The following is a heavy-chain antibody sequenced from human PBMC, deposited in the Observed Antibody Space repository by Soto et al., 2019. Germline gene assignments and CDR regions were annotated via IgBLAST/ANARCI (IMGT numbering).Heavy chain of an antibody. CDR2: ISYDGSNK. Sequence: QVQLVGSGGGVVQPGRSLRLSCAASGFTFSSYGMHWVRQAPGKGLEWVAVISYDGSNKYYADTVKGRFTISRDNSKKMLYLQMNSLRAADTAVYYCAKESSGWYRRGYFDYWGQGTLVTVSS. D-gene: IGHD6-19*01. CDR3: AKESSGWYRRGYFDY. J-gene: IGHJ4*02. V-gene: IGHV3-30*18. CDR1: GFTFSSYG.